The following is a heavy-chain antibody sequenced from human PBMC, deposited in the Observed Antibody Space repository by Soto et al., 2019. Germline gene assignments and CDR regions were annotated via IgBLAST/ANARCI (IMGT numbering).Heavy chain of an antibody. CDR1: GFAFSSFW. J-gene: IGHJ4*02. V-gene: IGHV3-7*03. D-gene: IGHD6-19*01. CDR2: INQDGSEK. CDR3: GKERRGRGWFVCNY. Sequence: EVQLVESGGGLVQPGGSLTLSCAASGFAFSSFWMSWVRQAPGKGLEWVANINQDGSEKNSVDSVKGRFTLSRDNSKDTLYLQMNSLRADDTAVYYCGKERRGRGWFVCNYWGQGIVVTVSS.